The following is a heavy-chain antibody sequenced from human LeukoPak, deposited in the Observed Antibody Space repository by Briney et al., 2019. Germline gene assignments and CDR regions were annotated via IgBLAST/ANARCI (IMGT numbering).Heavy chain of an antibody. CDR3: ARLENWVFDY. Sequence: SQTLPLTCAISGDSVSSNSAAWNWIRQSPSRGLEWLGRTYYRSKWRNNYAVSVKSRITVNPDTSKNQFSLQLFSVTPEDTAVYYCARLENWVFDYWGQGTLVTVSS. V-gene: IGHV6-1*01. D-gene: IGHD7-27*01. CDR1: GDSVSSNSAA. CDR2: TYYRSKWRN. J-gene: IGHJ4*02.